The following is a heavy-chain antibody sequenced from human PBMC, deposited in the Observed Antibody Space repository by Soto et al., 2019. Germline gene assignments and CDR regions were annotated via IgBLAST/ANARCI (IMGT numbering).Heavy chain of an antibody. V-gene: IGHV1-3*05. CDR1: GYTFTSYA. Sequence: QVQLVQSGAEEKKPGASVKVSCKASGYTFTSYAMHWVRQAPGQRLEWMGWINAGNGNTKYSQKFQGRVTITRDTSGRKAYMELRSLSCEGTPVYDCAGDVGGLDSWGQGTMVTVS. D-gene: IGHD3-16*01. CDR3: AGDVGGLDS. J-gene: IGHJ5*01. CDR2: INAGNGNT.